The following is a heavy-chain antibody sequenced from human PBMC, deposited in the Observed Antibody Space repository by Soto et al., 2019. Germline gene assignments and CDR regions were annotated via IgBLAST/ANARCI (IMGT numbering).Heavy chain of an antibody. D-gene: IGHD4-17*01. V-gene: IGHV1-2*04. CDR2: INPNSGGT. Sequence: ASVKVSCKASGNTFTGYYMHWVRQAPGQGLEWMGWINPNSGGTNYAQKFQGWVAMTRDTSISTAYMELSRLRSDDTAVYYCARDKRTTVVTPVYNWFDPWGQGTLVTVSS. J-gene: IGHJ5*02. CDR3: ARDKRTTVVTPVYNWFDP. CDR1: GNTFTGYY.